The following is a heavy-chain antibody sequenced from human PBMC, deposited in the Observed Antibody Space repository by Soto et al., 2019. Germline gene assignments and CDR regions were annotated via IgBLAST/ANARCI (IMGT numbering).Heavy chain of an antibody. Sequence: GVSVKVCCEACGDTLTSYALHWVCQAPGQRLEWMGWINAGNGNTKYSQKFQGRVTITRDTSASTAYMELSSLRSEDTAVYYCARDLRNSSGWYGYWGQGTLVTVSP. CDR2: INAGNGNT. CDR1: GDTLTSYA. CDR3: ARDLRNSSGWYGY. V-gene: IGHV1-3*01. J-gene: IGHJ4*02. D-gene: IGHD6-19*01.